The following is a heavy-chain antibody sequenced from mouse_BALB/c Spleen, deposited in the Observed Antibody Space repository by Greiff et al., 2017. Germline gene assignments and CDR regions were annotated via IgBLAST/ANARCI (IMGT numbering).Heavy chain of an antibody. CDR2: IDPANGNT. Sequence: EVKLVESGAELVKPGASVKLSCTASGFNIKDTYMHWVKQRPEQGLEWIGRIDPANGNTKYDPKFQGKATITADTSSNTAYLQLSSLTSEDTAVYYCARAGYYPYYYAMDYWGQGTSVTVSS. V-gene: IGHV14-3*02. CDR1: GFNIKDTY. J-gene: IGHJ4*01. CDR3: ARAGYYPYYYAMDY. D-gene: IGHD2-3*01.